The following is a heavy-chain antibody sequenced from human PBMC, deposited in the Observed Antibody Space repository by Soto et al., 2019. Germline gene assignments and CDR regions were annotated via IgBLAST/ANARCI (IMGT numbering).Heavy chain of an antibody. CDR1: GGSISNYY. J-gene: IGHJ4*02. D-gene: IGHD2-15*01. V-gene: IGHV4-59*06. CDR3: ARWVEVSLDYFDS. Sequence: SETLSLTCTVSGGSISNYYWSWIRQPPGKGLEWIGHIYHSGRTYYNPSLKSRVTISVDTSKNQFSLNLSSVTAADTAVYYCARWVEVSLDYFDSWGQGTPVTVSS. CDR2: IYHSGRT.